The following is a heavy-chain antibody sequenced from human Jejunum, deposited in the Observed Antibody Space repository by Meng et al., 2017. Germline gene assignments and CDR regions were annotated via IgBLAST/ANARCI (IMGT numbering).Heavy chain of an antibody. V-gene: IGHV4-4*02. D-gene: IGHD5-18*01. J-gene: IGHJ4*02. CDR2: VYHSGST. CDR3: ARGGYYSFDY. Sequence: QVQLKNSGPGLVKPSETQSHTCAVSGSAIESNNWCTWIRQPPGQGLEWIGEVYHSGSTHYNPSLKSRVTISVDKSKNQFSLKLTSVTAADTAVYYCARGGYYSFDYWGQGTLVTVSS. CDR1: GSAIESNNW.